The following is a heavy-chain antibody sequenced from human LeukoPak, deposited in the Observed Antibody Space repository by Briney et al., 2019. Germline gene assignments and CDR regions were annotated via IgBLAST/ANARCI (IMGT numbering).Heavy chain of an antibody. CDR3: ATVPYSGGWYYFDY. CDR2: INPNSGGT. D-gene: IGHD6-19*01. CDR1: GYTFTGHF. V-gene: IGHV1-2*02. Sequence: GASVKVSCKASGYTFTGHFMRWVRQAPGQGLEWMGWINPNSGGTNYAPKFQGRVTMTRDTSISTAYMELSSLSSDDTAVYYCATVPYSGGWYYFDYWGQGTLVTVSS. J-gene: IGHJ4*02.